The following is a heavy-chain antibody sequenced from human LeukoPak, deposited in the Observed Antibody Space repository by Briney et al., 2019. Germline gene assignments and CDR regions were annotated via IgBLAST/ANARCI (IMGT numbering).Heavy chain of an antibody. CDR2: IWYDGSNK. J-gene: IGHJ4*02. Sequence: PGGSLRLSCAASGFTFSDDYRSWIRQAPGKGLEWVAVIWYDGSNKYYADSVKGRFTISRDNSKNTLYLQMNSLRAEDTAVYYCASGSGQWLALGYWGQGTLVTVSS. D-gene: IGHD6-19*01. CDR1: GFTFSDDY. CDR3: ASGSGQWLALGY. V-gene: IGHV3-33*08.